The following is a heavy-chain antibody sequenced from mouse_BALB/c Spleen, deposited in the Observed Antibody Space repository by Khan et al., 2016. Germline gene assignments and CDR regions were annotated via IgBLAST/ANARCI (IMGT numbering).Heavy chain of an antibody. CDR2: IWAGGST. Sequence: QVQLKESGPGLVAPSQCLSITCTVSGFSLTSYGVHWVRQPPGKGLEWLGVIWAGGSTNYNSALMSRLSISKDNSKSQVFLKMNSLQTDDTAMDYCARLEDIWGQGTTLTVSS. D-gene: IGHD1-3*01. CDR1: GFSLTSYG. CDR3: ARLEDI. J-gene: IGHJ2*01. V-gene: IGHV2-9*02.